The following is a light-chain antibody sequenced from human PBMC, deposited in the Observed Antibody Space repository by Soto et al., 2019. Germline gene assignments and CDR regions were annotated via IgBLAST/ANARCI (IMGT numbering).Light chain of an antibody. J-gene: IGKJ1*01. CDR1: QSVSSKY. Sequence: EIVLTQSPGTLPLSPGEGATLSCRASQSVSSKYLAWYQQKPGQAPRLLIHGASSRATGIPDRFSGSGSGTDFTLTISRLEPEDFAVYFCHHYGNGLSTFGQGTRVEIK. CDR3: HHYGNGLST. CDR2: GAS. V-gene: IGKV3-20*01.